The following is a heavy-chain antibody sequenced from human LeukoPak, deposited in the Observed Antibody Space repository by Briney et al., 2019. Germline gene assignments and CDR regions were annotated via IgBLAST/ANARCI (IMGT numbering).Heavy chain of an antibody. CDR3: ARETSIAARPGAFDI. D-gene: IGHD6-6*01. J-gene: IGHJ3*02. CDR1: GGSISSYY. CDR2: IYHSGST. V-gene: IGHV4-59*12. Sequence: SETLSLTCTVSGGSISSYYWSWIRQPPGKGLEWIGYIYHSGSTYYNPSLKSRVTISVDRSKNQFSLKLSSVTAADTAVYYCARETSIAARPGAFDIWGQGTMVTVSS.